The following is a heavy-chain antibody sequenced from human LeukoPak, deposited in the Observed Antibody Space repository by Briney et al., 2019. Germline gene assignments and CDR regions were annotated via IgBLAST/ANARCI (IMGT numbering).Heavy chain of an antibody. CDR2: ISAYNGNI. Sequence: ASVKVSCKGSGYTFTSYGISWVRQAPGQGLEWMGWISAYNGNINYAQKFQGRVTMTTDTSTSSAYMELRSLRSDDTAVYYCARDPPSYCSRTSCHYGHNWFDPWGQGTLVTVSS. CDR3: ARDPPSYCSRTSCHYGHNWFDP. V-gene: IGHV1-18*01. CDR1: GYTFTSYG. J-gene: IGHJ5*02. D-gene: IGHD2-2*01.